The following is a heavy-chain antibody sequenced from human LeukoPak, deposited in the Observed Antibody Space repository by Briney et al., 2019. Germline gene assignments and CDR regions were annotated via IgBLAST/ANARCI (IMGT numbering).Heavy chain of an antibody. CDR2: ISSSSSYI. Sequence: GGSLRLSCVASGFTFSSYSMNWVRQAPGKGLEWVSSISSSSSYIYYADSVKGRFTISRDNAKNSLYLQMNSLRAEDTAVYYCARDVGYCSGGSCYPYFDYWGQGTLVTVSS. D-gene: IGHD2-15*01. V-gene: IGHV3-21*01. CDR1: GFTFSSYS. CDR3: ARDVGYCSGGSCYPYFDY. J-gene: IGHJ4*02.